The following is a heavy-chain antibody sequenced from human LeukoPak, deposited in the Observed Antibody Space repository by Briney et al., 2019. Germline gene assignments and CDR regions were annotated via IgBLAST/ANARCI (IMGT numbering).Heavy chain of an antibody. CDR2: INPNSGGT. Sequence: ASVKVSCKASGYTFTGYYMHWVRQAPGQGLEWMGWINPNSGGTNYAQKFQGRVTMTRDTSISTAYMELSRLRSDDTAVYYCARTLVRGVMFDPWGQGTLVTVSS. V-gene: IGHV1-2*02. CDR1: GYTFTGYY. J-gene: IGHJ5*02. CDR3: ARTLVRGVMFDP. D-gene: IGHD3-10*01.